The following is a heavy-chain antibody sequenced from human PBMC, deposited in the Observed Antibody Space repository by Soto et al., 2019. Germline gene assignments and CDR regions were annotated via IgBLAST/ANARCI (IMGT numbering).Heavy chain of an antibody. J-gene: IGHJ6*02. CDR3: AKAPQLYDFWSVNYYYYGMDV. D-gene: IGHD3-3*01. CDR2: ISGSGGST. Sequence: PGRSLRLSCAASGFTFSSYAMSSVRQAPGKGLEWVSAISGSGGSTYYADSVKGRFTISRDDSKNTLYLQMNSLRAEDTAVYYCAKAPQLYDFWSVNYYYYGMDVWGQGTTVTVSS. CDR1: GFTFSSYA. V-gene: IGHV3-23*01.